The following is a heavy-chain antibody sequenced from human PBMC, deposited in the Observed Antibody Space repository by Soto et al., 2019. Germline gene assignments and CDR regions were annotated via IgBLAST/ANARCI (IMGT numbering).Heavy chain of an antibody. CDR2: ISYDGSNK. CDR1: GFTFSSYG. Sequence: VGSLRLSCAASGFTFSSYGMHWVRQAPGKGLEWVAVISYDGSNKYYADSVKGRFTISRDNSKNTLYLQMNSLRAEDTAVYYCAKDGGLEDYYYGMDVWGQGTTVTVSS. CDR3: AKDGGLEDYYYGMDV. D-gene: IGHD2-15*01. J-gene: IGHJ6*02. V-gene: IGHV3-30*18.